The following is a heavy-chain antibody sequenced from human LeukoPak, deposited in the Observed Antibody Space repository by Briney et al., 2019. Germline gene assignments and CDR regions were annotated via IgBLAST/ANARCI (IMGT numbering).Heavy chain of an antibody. CDR2: ISAYNGNT. J-gene: IGHJ4*02. CDR1: GGTFSSYA. D-gene: IGHD6-13*01. V-gene: IGHV1-18*01. CDR3: ARDLSTIAATGRVDY. Sequence: ASVKVSCKASGGTFSSYAISWVRQAPGQGLEWMGWISAYNGNTNYAQKLQGRITMTTDTSTNTAYMALRSLRSDDTAVYYCARDLSTIAATGRVDYWGQGTLVTVSS.